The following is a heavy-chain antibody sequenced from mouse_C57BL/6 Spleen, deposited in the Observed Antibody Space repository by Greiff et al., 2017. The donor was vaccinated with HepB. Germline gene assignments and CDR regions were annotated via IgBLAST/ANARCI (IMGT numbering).Heavy chain of an antibody. CDR3: ARQGVLRGYFDV. Sequence: EVMLVESGGGLVQPGGSLKLSCAASGFTFSDYYMYWVRQTPEKRLEWVAYISNGGGSTYYPDTVKGRFTISRDNAKNTLYLQMSRLKSEDTAMYYCARQGVLRGYFDVWGTGTTVTVSS. CDR1: GFTFSDYY. CDR2: ISNGGGST. V-gene: IGHV5-12*01. D-gene: IGHD1-1*01. J-gene: IGHJ1*03.